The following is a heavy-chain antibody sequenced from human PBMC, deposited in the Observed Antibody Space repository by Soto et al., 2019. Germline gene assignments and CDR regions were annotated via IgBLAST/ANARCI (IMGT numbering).Heavy chain of an antibody. D-gene: IGHD2-8*02. V-gene: IGHV4-34*01. CDR2: INDSGST. J-gene: IGHJ4*02. CDR1: GGPFRGY. CDR3: AGGVGMKLVVHGDASDDNYFDS. Sequence: SETLSLTCAVYGGPFRGYWSWIRQPPGKGLEWIGQINDSGSTTYNPSLNSRVTISVDTSKNQFSLKLRSVTAADTAVYYCAGGVGMKLVVHGDASDDNYFDSWGQGTLVTVSS.